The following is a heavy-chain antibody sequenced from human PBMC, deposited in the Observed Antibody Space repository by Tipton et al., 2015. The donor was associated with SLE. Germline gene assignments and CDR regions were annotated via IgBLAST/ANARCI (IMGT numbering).Heavy chain of an antibody. CDR3: AREIQDYVGNPLDY. Sequence: TLSLTCTVSGVSISNFYWSWIRQPPRKGLEWIGYLYYSGSTNYNPSLKSRVTMSLDTSKHQFSLKLSSVTAADTAVYYCAREIQDYVGNPLDYWGRGNLVNVSS. V-gene: IGHV4-59*01. CDR1: GVSISNFY. D-gene: IGHD4-23*01. J-gene: IGHJ4*02. CDR2: LYYSGST.